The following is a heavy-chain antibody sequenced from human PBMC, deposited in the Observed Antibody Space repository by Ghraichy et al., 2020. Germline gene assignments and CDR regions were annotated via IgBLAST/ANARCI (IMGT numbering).Heavy chain of an antibody. CDR1: GGTFSSYA. D-gene: IGHD3-22*01. J-gene: IGHJ6*02. CDR2: IVPIFGTA. V-gene: IGHV1-69*13. CDR3: AREVVSAENYYYYGMDV. Sequence: SVKVSCKASGGTFSSYAISWVRQAPGQGLEWMGGIVPIFGTANYAQKFQGRVTITADESTSTAYMELSSLRSEDTAVYYCAREVVSAENYYYYGMDVWGQGTTVTVSS.